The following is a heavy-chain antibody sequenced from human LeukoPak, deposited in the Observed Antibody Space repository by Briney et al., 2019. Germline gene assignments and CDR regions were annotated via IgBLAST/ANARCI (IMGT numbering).Heavy chain of an antibody. CDR1: GFTFSSYG. CDR3: AKEFNFFRGVIISTDY. Sequence: GGSLRLSCAASGFTFSSYGVHWVRQAPGKGLEWVAFIRYDGSDENYADSVKGRFTISRDNSKKTLYLQMNSLRAEDTAVYYCAKEFNFFRGVIISTDYWGQGTLVTVSS. V-gene: IGHV3-30*02. J-gene: IGHJ4*02. D-gene: IGHD3-10*01. CDR2: IRYDGSDE.